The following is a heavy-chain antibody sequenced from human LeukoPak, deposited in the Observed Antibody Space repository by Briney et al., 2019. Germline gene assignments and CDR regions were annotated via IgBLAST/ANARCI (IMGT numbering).Heavy chain of an antibody. D-gene: IGHD6-6*01. CDR1: GGSISSHY. CDR3: AREGIYSSLSYFDY. Sequence: PSETLSLTSSVSGGSISSHYWSWIRQPPGKGLEWIGYIYYSGSTNYNPSLKSPVTISLDTSKNQFYLTLSSVTAADTAVYYCAREGIYSSLSYFDYWGQGTLVTVSS. J-gene: IGHJ4*02. V-gene: IGHV4-59*11. CDR2: IYYSGST.